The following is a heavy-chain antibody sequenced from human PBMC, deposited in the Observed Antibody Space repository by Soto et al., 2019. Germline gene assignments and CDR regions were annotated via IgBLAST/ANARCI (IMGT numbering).Heavy chain of an antibody. V-gene: IGHV4-31*03. CDR1: GVSINSGSSY. D-gene: IGHD4-17*01. CDR2: IHYSGNT. CDR3: ARHKSTVSLLDH. Sequence: SETLSLTCTVSGVSINSGSSYWTWIRQFPGKGLEWIANIHYSGNTYYNPSLKSRVLISVDTSKSQFSLQLSSVTAADTAVYYCARHKSTVSLLDHPGQGILVTVSS. J-gene: IGHJ4*02.